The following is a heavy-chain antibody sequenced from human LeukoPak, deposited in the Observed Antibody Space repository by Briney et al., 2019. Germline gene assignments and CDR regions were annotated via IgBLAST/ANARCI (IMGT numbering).Heavy chain of an antibody. D-gene: IGHD2-15*01. J-gene: IGHJ4*02. CDR2: IIPIFGTA. Sequence: SVKVSCKASGGTFSSYAISWVRQAPGQGLEWMGGIIPIFGTANYAQKFQGRVTITTDESTSTAYMELSSLRSEDTAVYYCASDTAGYCSGGSCYPYYWGQGTLVTASS. CDR1: GGTFSSYA. V-gene: IGHV1-69*05. CDR3: ASDTAGYCSGGSCYPYY.